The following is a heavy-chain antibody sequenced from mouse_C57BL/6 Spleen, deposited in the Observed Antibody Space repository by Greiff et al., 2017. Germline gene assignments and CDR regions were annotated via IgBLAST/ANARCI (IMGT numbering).Heavy chain of an antibody. Sequence: QVQLQQSGAELASPGASVKLSCKASGYTFTSYGISWVKQRTGQGLEWIGEIYPRSGNTYYNEKFKGKATLTADKSSSTAYMELRSLTSEDSAVYFCARGPRYYGSANWDSYWGQGTTLTVCS. CDR2: IYPRSGNT. V-gene: IGHV1-81*01. J-gene: IGHJ2*01. CDR3: ARGPRYYGSANWDSY. D-gene: IGHD1-1*01. CDR1: GYTFTSYG.